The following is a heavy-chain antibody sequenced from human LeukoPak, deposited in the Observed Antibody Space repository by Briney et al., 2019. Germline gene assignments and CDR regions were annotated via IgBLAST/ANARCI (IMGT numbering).Heavy chain of an antibody. J-gene: IGHJ4*02. CDR1: GFTFSLYS. V-gene: IGHV3-21*01. Sequence: GGSLRLSCAASGFTFSLYSMNWVRQAPGKGLEWVSSISSSSTYIYYADSVKGRFTISRDNAENSLYLQMNSLRAEDTAVYYCARPSSLYYYDSSGYVGYYFDYWGQGTLVTVSS. CDR2: ISSSSTYI. D-gene: IGHD3-22*01. CDR3: ARPSSLYYYDSSGYVGYYFDY.